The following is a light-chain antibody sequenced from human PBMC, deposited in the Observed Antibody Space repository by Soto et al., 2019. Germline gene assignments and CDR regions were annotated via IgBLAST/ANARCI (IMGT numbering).Light chain of an antibody. CDR3: QQYGSFPYI. J-gene: IGKJ2*01. Sequence: DIQMTQSPSSLSASVGDRVTITCQASQDISNHLNWYQQKPGEAPKLLIYAASNLETGVPSRFSGSGSGTDFTFTISSLQPEDIAIYCCQQYGSFPYIFGQGTNLEIK. V-gene: IGKV1-33*01. CDR2: AAS. CDR1: QDISNH.